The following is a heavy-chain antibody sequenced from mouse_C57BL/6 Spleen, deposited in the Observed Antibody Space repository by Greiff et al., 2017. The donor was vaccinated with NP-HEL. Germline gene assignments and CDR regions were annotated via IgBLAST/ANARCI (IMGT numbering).Heavy chain of an antibody. J-gene: IGHJ1*03. CDR2: IHPNSGST. V-gene: IGHV1-64*01. CDR3: ARNNYEGWYFDV. CDR1: GYTFTSYW. Sequence: QVQLQQPGAELVKPGASVKLSCKASGYTFTSYWVHWVKQRPGQGLEWIGMIHPNSGSTNYNEKFKSKATLTVDKSSSTAYMQLSSLTSEDSAVYYCARNNYEGWYFDVWGTGTTVTVSS. D-gene: IGHD1-1*01.